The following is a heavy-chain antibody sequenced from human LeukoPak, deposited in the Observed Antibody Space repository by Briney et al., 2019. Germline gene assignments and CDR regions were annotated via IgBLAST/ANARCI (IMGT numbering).Heavy chain of an antibody. V-gene: IGHV1-18*01. J-gene: IGHJ6*02. D-gene: IGHD2-2*01. CDR3: ARSPFLASEMGAWDIVVVPAANYYYGMDV. CDR2: ISAYNGNT. Sequence: ASVKVSCKASGYTFTSYGISWVRQAPGQGLEWMGWISAYNGNTNYAQKLQGRVTMTTDTSTSTAYMELRSLRSDDTAVYYCARSPFLASEMGAWDIVVVPAANYYYGMDVWGQGTMVTVSS. CDR1: GYTFTSYG.